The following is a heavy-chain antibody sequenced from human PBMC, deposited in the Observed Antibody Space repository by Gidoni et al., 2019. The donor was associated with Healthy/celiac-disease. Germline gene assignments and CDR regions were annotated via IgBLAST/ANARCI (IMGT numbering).Heavy chain of an antibody. CDR3: ARVRSSSWYEFGPRTGEFDY. Sequence: EVQLVESGGGLVQPGGSLRLSCAASGFTFSSYWMSWVRQAPGKGLEWVANIKQDGSEKYYVDSVKGRFTISRDNAKNSLYLQMNSLRAEDTAVYYCARVRSSSWYEFGPRTGEFDYWGQGTLVTVSS. CDR2: IKQDGSEK. CDR1: GFTFSSYW. D-gene: IGHD6-13*01. J-gene: IGHJ4*02. V-gene: IGHV3-7*01.